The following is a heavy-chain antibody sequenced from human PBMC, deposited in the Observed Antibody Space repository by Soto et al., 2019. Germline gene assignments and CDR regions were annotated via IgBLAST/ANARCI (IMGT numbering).Heavy chain of an antibody. Sequence: GASVKVSCKASGGTFSSYAISWVRQAPGQGLEWMGGIIPIFGAASYAQKFQGRVTMTRDASTSTAYMELSSLRSEDTAVYFCARGSAYDREPFDYWGQGTLVTVSS. CDR3: ARGSAYDREPFDY. CDR2: IIPIFGAA. J-gene: IGHJ4*02. CDR1: GGTFSSYA. V-gene: IGHV1-69*05. D-gene: IGHD5-12*01.